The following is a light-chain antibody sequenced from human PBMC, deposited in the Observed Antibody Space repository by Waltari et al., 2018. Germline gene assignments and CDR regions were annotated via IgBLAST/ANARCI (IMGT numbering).Light chain of an antibody. Sequence: QSALTQPRSVSGSPGQSVTISCTGTSSDVGGYNYVSWYQQHPGKAPKLMIYDVSKRPSGVPDRCSGSKSCNTASLTISGLQAEDEADYYCCSYAGSYTVVFGGGTKLTVL. CDR2: DVS. J-gene: IGLJ2*01. CDR1: SSDVGGYNY. V-gene: IGLV2-11*01. CDR3: CSYAGSYTVV.